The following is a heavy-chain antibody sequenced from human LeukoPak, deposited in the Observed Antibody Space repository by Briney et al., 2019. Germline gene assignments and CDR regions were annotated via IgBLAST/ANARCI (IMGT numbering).Heavy chain of an antibody. CDR1: GGSISSGGYS. CDR2: IYHSGST. J-gene: IGHJ6*02. Sequence: SETLSLTCAVSGGSISSGGYSWSWIRQPPGKGLEWIGYIYHSGSTYYNPSLKSRVTISVDRSKNQFSLKLSSVTAADTAVYYRARAPYYYYGMDVWGQGTTVTVSS. V-gene: IGHV4-30-2*01. CDR3: ARAPYYYYGMDV.